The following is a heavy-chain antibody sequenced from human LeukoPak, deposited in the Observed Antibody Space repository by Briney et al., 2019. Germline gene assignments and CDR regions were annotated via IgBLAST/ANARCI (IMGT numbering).Heavy chain of an antibody. CDR1: GYTFTSYW. D-gene: IGHD3-3*01. V-gene: IGHV5-51*01. Sequence: HGESLKISCKGSGYTFTSYWIAWVRQMPGKGLEWMGIIYPGDSDTRYSPSFQGQVTISVDKSISTAYLQWSSLKASDTAMYYCARQSEWFAFDYWGQGTLVTVSS. J-gene: IGHJ4*02. CDR2: IYPGDSDT. CDR3: ARQSEWFAFDY.